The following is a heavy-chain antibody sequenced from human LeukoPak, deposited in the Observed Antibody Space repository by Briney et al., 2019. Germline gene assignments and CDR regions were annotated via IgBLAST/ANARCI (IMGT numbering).Heavy chain of an antibody. CDR2: LDGSGAFT. Sequence: GGSLRLSCAASGFTFSNYAMSWVRQAPGKGLEWVSALDGSGAFTVYGGSVKGRFTISRDNSKNTAYLQMRSLRAEDTALYYCAKLIGYCTAGGCYHDNFDVWGQGTMVTISS. V-gene: IGHV3-23*01. CDR1: GFTFSNYA. D-gene: IGHD2-15*01. J-gene: IGHJ3*01. CDR3: AKLIGYCTAGGCYHDNFDV.